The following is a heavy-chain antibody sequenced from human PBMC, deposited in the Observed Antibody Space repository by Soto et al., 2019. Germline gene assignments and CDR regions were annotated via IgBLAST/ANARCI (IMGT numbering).Heavy chain of an antibody. Sequence: GGSLRLSCTASGFTFDDYAMHWVRQAPGRGLEWVSGITWNSGNIAYADSVKGRFTIARDDDNNSLYLQMNSLRPEDTALYHCVKDSYADFHRVLSTAEYFFDYWGHGTLVTVSS. CDR2: ITWNSGNI. D-gene: IGHD2-2*01. V-gene: IGHV3-9*01. CDR3: VKDSYADFHRVLSTAEYFFDY. J-gene: IGHJ4*01. CDR1: GFTFDDYA.